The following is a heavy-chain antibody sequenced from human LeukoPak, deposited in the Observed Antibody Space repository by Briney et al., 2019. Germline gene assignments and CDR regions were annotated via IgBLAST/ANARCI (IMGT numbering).Heavy chain of an antibody. D-gene: IGHD3-22*01. CDR2: ISSSGSTI. J-gene: IGHJ4*02. Sequence: GGSLRLSCAASGFTFSSYEMNWVRQARGKGREWVSYISSSGSTIYYADSVKGRFTISRDNAKNSLYLQMNSLRAEDTAVYYCSRGGHYYDSSGYYEDDYWGQGTLVTVSS. V-gene: IGHV3-48*03. CDR1: GFTFSSYE. CDR3: SRGGHYYDSSGYYEDDY.